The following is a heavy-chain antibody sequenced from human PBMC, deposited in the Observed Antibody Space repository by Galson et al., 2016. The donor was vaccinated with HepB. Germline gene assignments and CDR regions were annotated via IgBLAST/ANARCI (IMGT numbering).Heavy chain of an antibody. Sequence: SLRLSCAASGFTFSSYSMNWVRQAPGKGLEWVSSISSSSSYIYSTDSVKGRFTISRDNAKNSLYLQMNSLRAEDTAVYYCARASSSSWYDPFDYWGQGTLVTVSS. V-gene: IGHV3-21*01. D-gene: IGHD6-13*01. CDR3: ARASSSSWYDPFDY. CDR1: GFTFSSYS. CDR2: ISSSSSYI. J-gene: IGHJ4*02.